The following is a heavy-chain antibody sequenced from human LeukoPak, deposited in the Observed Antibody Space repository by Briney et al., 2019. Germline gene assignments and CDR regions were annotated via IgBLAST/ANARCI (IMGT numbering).Heavy chain of an antibody. J-gene: IGHJ4*02. D-gene: IGHD6-19*01. Sequence: GRSLRLSYAASGFTFDDYAMHWVRQAPGKGLEWVSGISWNSGSIGYADSVKGRFTISRDNAKNSLYLQMNSLRAEDMALYYCAKDQGGWYSGYYFDYWGQGTLVTVSS. CDR3: AKDQGGWYSGYYFDY. V-gene: IGHV3-9*03. CDR2: ISWNSGSI. CDR1: GFTFDDYA.